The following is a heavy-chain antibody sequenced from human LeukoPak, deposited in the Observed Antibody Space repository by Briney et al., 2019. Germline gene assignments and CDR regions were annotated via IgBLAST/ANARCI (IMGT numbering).Heavy chain of an antibody. CDR1: GFSFRSYW. V-gene: IGHV3-7*01. CDR2: IRQDGNEI. CDR3: ARLNWDDGVVSGFDQ. D-gene: IGHD3-10*01. Sequence: PGGSLRLSCAASGFSFRSYWMSWVRQAPGKGLEWVANIRQDGNEIYYADSVKGRFSISRDNAKNSLFLQMNILRVEDTAVYCCARLNWDDGVVSGFDQWGQGTLVTVSS. J-gene: IGHJ5*02.